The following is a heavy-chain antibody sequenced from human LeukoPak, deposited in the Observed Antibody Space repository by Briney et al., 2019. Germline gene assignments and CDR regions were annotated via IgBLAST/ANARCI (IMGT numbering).Heavy chain of an antibody. D-gene: IGHD5-18*01. CDR1: GDSISSSSYY. J-gene: IGHJ4*02. V-gene: IGHV4-39*07. Sequence: PSETLSLTCTVSGDSISSSSYYWGWIRQPPGKGLEWIGSIYYSGSTYYNPSLKSQVTISVDTSKNQFCLKLSSVTAADTAVYYCARGVLRGYSYGYYFDYWGQGTLVTVSS. CDR3: ARGVLRGYSYGYYFDY. CDR2: IYYSGST.